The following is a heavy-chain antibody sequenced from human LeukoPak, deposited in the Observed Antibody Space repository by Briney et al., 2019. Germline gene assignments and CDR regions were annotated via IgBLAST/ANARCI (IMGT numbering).Heavy chain of an antibody. D-gene: IGHD3-9*01. CDR3: ARDLGYDILTGYSGNNWFDP. V-gene: IGHV1-46*01. CDR2: VNPSGGST. CDR1: GYTFTSYY. Sequence: ASVKVSCTASGYTFTSYYIHWVRQAPGQGLEWMGIVNPSGGSTSYAQKFQGRVTMTRDTSTATVYMELSSLRSEDTAVYYCARDLGYDILTGYSGNNWFDPWGQGTLVTVSS. J-gene: IGHJ5*02.